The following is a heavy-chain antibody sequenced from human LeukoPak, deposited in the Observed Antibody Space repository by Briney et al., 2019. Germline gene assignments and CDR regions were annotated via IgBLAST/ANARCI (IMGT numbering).Heavy chain of an antibody. CDR2: ISYDGSNK. CDR3: ARPRITMITDAFDI. J-gene: IGHJ3*02. D-gene: IGHD3-22*01. CDR1: GITFTTYT. V-gene: IGHV3-30-3*01. Sequence: GGSLRLSCAASGITFTTYTMHWVRQAPGKGLEWVALISYDGSNKYYADSVKGRFTISRDNSKNTLYLQMNGPRAEDTAVYYCARPRITMITDAFDIWGQGTMVTVSS.